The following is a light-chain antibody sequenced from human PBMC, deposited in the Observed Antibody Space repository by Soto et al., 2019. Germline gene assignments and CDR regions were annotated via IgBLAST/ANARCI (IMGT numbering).Light chain of an antibody. V-gene: IGKV3-11*01. Sequence: EIVLTQSPSTLSLSPGERATLSCRASQSVSSCLAWYQQKPGQAPKLLIYDASSRATGIPARFSGSGSGTDFSLTISSLEPEDYAVYYCQQRSNWSPLTFGGGTKVEIK. CDR2: DAS. CDR3: QQRSNWSPLT. J-gene: IGKJ4*02. CDR1: QSVSSC.